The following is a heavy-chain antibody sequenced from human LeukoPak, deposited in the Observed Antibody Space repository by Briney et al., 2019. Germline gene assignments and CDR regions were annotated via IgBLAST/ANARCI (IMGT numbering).Heavy chain of an antibody. J-gene: IGHJ4*02. D-gene: IGHD1-14*01. V-gene: IGHV3-7*01. CDR3: ARDSDHIDGANFDY. CDR2: IKQDGSGK. CDR1: GFTFSSHW. Sequence: PGGSLRLSCAASGFTFSSHWMNWVRQAPGKGLEWVANIKQDGSGKYYVDSVKGRFTISRDNAKKSLYLQMNSLRVEDTAVYYCARDSDHIDGANFDYWGQGTLVTVSS.